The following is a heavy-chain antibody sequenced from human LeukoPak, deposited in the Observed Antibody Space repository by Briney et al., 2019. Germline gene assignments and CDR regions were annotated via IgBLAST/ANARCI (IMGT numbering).Heavy chain of an antibody. J-gene: IGHJ4*02. CDR3: ARRDTAMDLDY. CDR1: GGSVSGYY. Sequence: SETLSLTCAVYGGSVSGYYWSWIRQPPGKGLEWIGEINHSGSTNYNPSLKSRVTISVDTSKNQFSLKLSSVTAADTAVYYCARRDTAMDLDYWGQGTLVTVSS. CDR2: INHSGST. V-gene: IGHV4-34*01. D-gene: IGHD5-18*01.